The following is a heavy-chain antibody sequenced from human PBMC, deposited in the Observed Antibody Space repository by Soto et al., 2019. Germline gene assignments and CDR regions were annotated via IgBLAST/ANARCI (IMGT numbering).Heavy chain of an antibody. CDR2: IKTYGSSS. Sequence: EVQLGESGGGLVQPGGSLSLSGAASGFSFSNYWIHWVRQAPGKGLVLVSRIKTYGSSSDYAASVKGRFTISRDNAKTTLYLQMNSLTAEDTAVYYCAKREGNTYGLFHWGQGTMVTVSS. CDR3: AKREGNTYGLFH. D-gene: IGHD5-18*01. J-gene: IGHJ4*02. CDR1: GFSFSNYW. V-gene: IGHV3-74*01.